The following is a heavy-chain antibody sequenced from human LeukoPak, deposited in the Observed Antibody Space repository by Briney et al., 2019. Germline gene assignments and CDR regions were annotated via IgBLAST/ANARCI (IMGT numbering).Heavy chain of an antibody. J-gene: IGHJ5*02. CDR1: GGSFSGNY. V-gene: IGHV4-59*08. D-gene: IGHD2-15*01. Sequence: TPSETLSLTCAVYGGSFSGNYWSWIRQPPGKGLEWIGYIYYSGSTNYNPSLKSRVTISVDTSKNQFSLKLSSVTAADTAVYYCARRVVVAATLWFDPWGQGTLVTVSS. CDR3: ARRVVVAATLWFDP. CDR2: IYYSGST.